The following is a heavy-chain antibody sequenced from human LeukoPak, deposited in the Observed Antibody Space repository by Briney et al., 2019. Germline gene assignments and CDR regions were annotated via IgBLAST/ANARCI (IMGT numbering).Heavy chain of an antibody. D-gene: IGHD2-2*02. Sequence: GGSLRLSCAASGFTFSSNYMSWVRQAPGKGLEWVSVTYSNGRTYYADSVKGRFTISRDISKNTLYLQMNSLRAEDTAVYYCAGGATAIPDYWGQGTLVTVSS. V-gene: IGHV3-53*01. CDR3: AGGATAIPDY. CDR2: TYSNGRT. J-gene: IGHJ4*02. CDR1: GFTFSSNY.